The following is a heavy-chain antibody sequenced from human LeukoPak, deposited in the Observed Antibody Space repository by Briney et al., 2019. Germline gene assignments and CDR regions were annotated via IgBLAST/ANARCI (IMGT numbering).Heavy chain of an antibody. V-gene: IGHV3-23*01. D-gene: IGHD2-2*01. CDR1: GFTFSSYA. Sequence: GGSLRLSCAASGFTFSSYAMSWVRQAPGKGLEWVSAISGSGGSTYYADPVKGRFTISRDNSKNTLYLQMNSLRAEDTAVYYCAKDLGYCSSTSCNYFDYWGQGTLVTVSS. J-gene: IGHJ4*02. CDR3: AKDLGYCSSTSCNYFDY. CDR2: ISGSGGST.